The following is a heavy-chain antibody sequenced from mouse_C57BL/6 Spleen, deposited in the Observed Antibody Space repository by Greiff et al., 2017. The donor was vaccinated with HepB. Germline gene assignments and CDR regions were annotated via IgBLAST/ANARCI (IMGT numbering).Heavy chain of an antibody. Sequence: VQLQQPGAELVMPGASVKLSCKASGYTFTSYWMHWVKQRPGQGLEWIGEIDPSDSYTNYNQKFKGKSTLTVDKSSSTAYMQLSSLTSEDSAVYYCARRGDGNYGYYVDYWGQGTTLTVSS. J-gene: IGHJ2*01. CDR3: ARRGDGNYGYYVDY. CDR2: IDPSDSYT. CDR1: GYTFTSYW. V-gene: IGHV1-69*01. D-gene: IGHD2-1*01.